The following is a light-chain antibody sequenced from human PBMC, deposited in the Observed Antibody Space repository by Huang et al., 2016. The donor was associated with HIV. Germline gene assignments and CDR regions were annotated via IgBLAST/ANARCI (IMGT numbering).Light chain of an antibody. CDR3: QQSFSVPRT. CDR2: TVS. J-gene: IGKJ1*01. CDR1: QNITKS. Sequence: DIQMTQSPLSLSASVGDRVTFTCRADQNITKSLNWYQQKQGKAPKPLIYTVSTLESGVPSRFSGSGSGSRFTLNIGNLQPEDFATYYCQQSFSVPRTFG. V-gene: IGKV1-39*01.